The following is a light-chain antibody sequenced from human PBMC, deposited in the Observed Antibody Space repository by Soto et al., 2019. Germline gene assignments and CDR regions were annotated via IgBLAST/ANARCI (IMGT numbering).Light chain of an antibody. CDR3: QQRSNWPPYT. Sequence: EIVLTQSPATLSLSPGERATLSCRASQSVSSYLVWYQQKPGQAPRLLIYDASNRATGIPARISGSGSGTDFALTISSLEPEDFAVYYCQQRSNWPPYTFGQGTKLEIK. CDR2: DAS. J-gene: IGKJ2*01. V-gene: IGKV3-11*01. CDR1: QSVSSY.